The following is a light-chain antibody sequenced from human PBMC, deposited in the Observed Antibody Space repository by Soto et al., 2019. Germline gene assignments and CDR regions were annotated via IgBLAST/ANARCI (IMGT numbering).Light chain of an antibody. CDR1: SSNIGSNS. Sequence: QSVLTQPPSASGTPGQTVTISCSGSSSNIGSNSVNWFQHLPGAVPKLLIFSNHQRPSGVPDRFSGSKSGTSASLAISGLQNEEEADYYCSAWDDSLVVVFGGGTKVTV. J-gene: IGLJ2*01. CDR3: SAWDDSLVVV. V-gene: IGLV1-44*01. CDR2: SNH.